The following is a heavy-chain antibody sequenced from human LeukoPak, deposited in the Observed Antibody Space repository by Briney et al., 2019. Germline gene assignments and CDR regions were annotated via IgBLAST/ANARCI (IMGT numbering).Heavy chain of an antibody. D-gene: IGHD3-22*01. Sequence: SETLSLTCTVPGGSISSYYWSWIRQPPGKGLEWIGYIYYSGSTNYNPSLKSRVTISVDTSKNQFSLKLSSVTAADTAVYYCAGGYYDSSGYSTFDYWGQGTLVTVSS. V-gene: IGHV4-59*08. CDR3: AGGYYDSSGYSTFDY. CDR1: GGSISSYY. J-gene: IGHJ4*02. CDR2: IYYSGST.